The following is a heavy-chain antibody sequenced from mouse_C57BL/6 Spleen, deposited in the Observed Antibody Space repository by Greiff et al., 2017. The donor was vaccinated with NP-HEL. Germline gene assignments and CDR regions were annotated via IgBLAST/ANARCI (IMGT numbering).Heavy chain of an antibody. CDR1: GYTFTDYE. CDR3: TRRIPGYYGSLLFDY. J-gene: IGHJ2*01. D-gene: IGHD1-1*01. V-gene: IGHV1-15*01. Sequence: VKLVESGAELVRPGASVTLSCKASGYTFTDYEMHWVKQTPVHGLEWIGAIDPETGGTAYNQKFKGKAILTADKSSSTAYMELRSLTSEDSAVYYCTRRIPGYYGSLLFDYWGQGTTLTVSS. CDR2: IDPETGGT.